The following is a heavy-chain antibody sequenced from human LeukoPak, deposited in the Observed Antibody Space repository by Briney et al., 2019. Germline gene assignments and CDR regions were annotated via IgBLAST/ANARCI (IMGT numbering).Heavy chain of an antibody. V-gene: IGHV3-21*04. CDR3: AKDPSGYNSPGGFDY. Sequence: GGSLRLSCAASGFTFSSYSMNWVRQAPGKGLEWVSSISSSSSYIYYADSVKGRFTISRDNAKNSLYLQMNSLRAEDTALYYCAKDPSGYNSPGGFDYWGQGTLVTVSS. CDR1: GFTFSSYS. J-gene: IGHJ4*02. CDR2: ISSSSSYI. D-gene: IGHD5-24*01.